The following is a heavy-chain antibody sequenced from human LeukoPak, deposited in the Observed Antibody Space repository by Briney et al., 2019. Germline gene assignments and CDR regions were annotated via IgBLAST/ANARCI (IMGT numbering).Heavy chain of an antibody. CDR2: ISFDGSND. CDR1: DFTFSSYT. D-gene: IGHD3-16*01. V-gene: IGHV3-30*14. CDR3: ARADATFVTGGGMDV. Sequence: PGGSLRLSCAASDFTFSSYTMHWVRQAPGKGLEWLASISFDGSNDLYGDSVKGRFTVSRDNSKNMLYLQMNSLTCEDTAVFYCARADATFVTGGGMDVWGQGTRVTVSS. J-gene: IGHJ6*02.